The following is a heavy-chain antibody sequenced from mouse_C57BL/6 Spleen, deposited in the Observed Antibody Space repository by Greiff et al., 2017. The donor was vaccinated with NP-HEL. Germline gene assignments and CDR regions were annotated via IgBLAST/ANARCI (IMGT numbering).Heavy chain of an antibody. CDR3: ARENYYGSSHWYLDV. Sequence: QVQLQQSGAELVKPGASVKMSCKASGYTFTSYWINWVKQRPGQGLEWIGDIYPGSGSTNYNEKFKSKATLTVDTSSSTAYMQLSSLTSEDSSVYYWARENYYGSSHWYLDVRDTGTTVTGSS. J-gene: IGHJ1*03. V-gene: IGHV1-55*01. CDR2: IYPGSGST. D-gene: IGHD1-1*01. CDR1: GYTFTSYW.